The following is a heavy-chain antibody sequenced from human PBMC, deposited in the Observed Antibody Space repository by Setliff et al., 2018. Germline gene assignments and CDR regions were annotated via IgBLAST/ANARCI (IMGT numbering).Heavy chain of an antibody. D-gene: IGHD6-13*01. J-gene: IGHJ6*03. CDR1: GGSISSYY. V-gene: IGHV4-4*07. CDR2: IYTSGST. CDR3: ARAGGGSSFTAYYYYYYMDV. Sequence: NPSVTLSLTCTVSGGSISSYYWSWIRQPAGKGLEWIGRIYTSGSTNYNPSLKSRVTMSVDTSKNQFSLKLSSVTAADTAVYYCARAGGGSSFTAYYYYYYMDVWGKGTTVTVSS.